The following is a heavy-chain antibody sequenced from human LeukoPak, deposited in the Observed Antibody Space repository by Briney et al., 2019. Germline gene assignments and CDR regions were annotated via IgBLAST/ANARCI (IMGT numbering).Heavy chain of an antibody. CDR1: GYTFTSYG. CDR2: ISAYNGNT. D-gene: IGHD6-19*01. J-gene: IGHJ4*02. CDR3: ARAGLVSSGWYLFHYFDY. Sequence: ASVKVSCKASGYTFTSYGISWVRQAPGQGLECMGWISAYNGNTNYAQKLQGRVTMTTDTSTSTAYTELRSLRSDDTAVYYCARAGLVSSGWYLFHYFDYWGQGTLVTVSS. V-gene: IGHV1-18*01.